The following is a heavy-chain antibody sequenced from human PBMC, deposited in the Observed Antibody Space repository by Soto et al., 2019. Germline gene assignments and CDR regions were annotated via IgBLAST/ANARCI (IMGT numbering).Heavy chain of an antibody. CDR2: ISYDGSNK. CDR3: ARSPISTNNYFDY. V-gene: IGHV3-30-3*01. J-gene: IGHJ4*02. D-gene: IGHD2-2*01. CDR1: GFTFSSYA. Sequence: QVQLVESGGGVVQPGRSLRLSCAASGFTFSSYAMHWVRQAPGKGLEWVAVISYDGSNKYYADSVKGRFTISRDNSKNTLELQMNRLRAEDNAGYYCARSPISTNNYFDYWGQGTLVTVSS.